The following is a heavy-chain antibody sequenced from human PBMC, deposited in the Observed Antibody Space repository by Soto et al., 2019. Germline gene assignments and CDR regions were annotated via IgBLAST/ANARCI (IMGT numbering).Heavy chain of an antibody. D-gene: IGHD5-12*01. J-gene: IGHJ3*01. V-gene: IGHV3-21*01. Sequence: PGGSLRLSCAASGFTFSSYGMHWVRQAPGKGLEWVSLICSNICYKYYADSVKGRFTISRDNSKNSLYLQMNSLRAEDTAVYYCARGGRVATPFDLWGQGTMVTVSS. CDR1: GFTFSSYG. CDR2: ICSNICYK. CDR3: ARGGRVATPFDL.